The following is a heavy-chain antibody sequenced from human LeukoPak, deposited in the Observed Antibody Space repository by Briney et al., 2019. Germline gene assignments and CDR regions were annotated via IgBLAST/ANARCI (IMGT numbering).Heavy chain of an antibody. CDR1: EFTFSNYA. V-gene: IGHV3-23*01. Sequence: GGSLRLSCAASEFTFSNYAMRWVRQAPGKGLEWVSGSTGTGYSTYYADSVKGRFTISRDNSKNTLYLQMNSLRAEDTAVYYCAKGVRMGVTSAFDIWGQGTMVTVSS. CDR3: AKGVRMGVTSAFDI. J-gene: IGHJ3*02. D-gene: IGHD1-26*01. CDR2: STGTGYST.